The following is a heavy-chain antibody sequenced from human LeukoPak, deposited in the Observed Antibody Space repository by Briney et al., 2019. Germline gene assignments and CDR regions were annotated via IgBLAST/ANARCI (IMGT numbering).Heavy chain of an antibody. D-gene: IGHD6-13*01. Sequence: SETLSLTCTVSGGSISSSSYYWGWIRQPPGKGLEWIGSIYYSGSTYYNPSLKSRVTISVDTSKNQFSLKLSSVTAADTAVYYCARGVWGIAAAGTGYYYMDVWGKGTTVTISS. J-gene: IGHJ6*03. V-gene: IGHV4-39*01. CDR2: IYYSGST. CDR1: GGSISSSSYY. CDR3: ARGVWGIAAAGTGYYYMDV.